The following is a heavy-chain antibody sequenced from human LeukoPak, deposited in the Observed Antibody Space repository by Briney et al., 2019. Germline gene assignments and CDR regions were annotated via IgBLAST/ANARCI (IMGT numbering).Heavy chain of an antibody. V-gene: IGHV3-33*01. D-gene: IGHD4-23*01. CDR2: IWNDGSNK. CDR3: ARADYGGNPYYYGMGV. CDR1: GXTXRXYX. J-gene: IGHJ6*02. Sequence: GXXLXXSCXTSGXTXRXYXXHWVRQAPGKXLEWXAVIWNDGSNKYYADSVKGRFIISREDSKNTLYLQMNSLRDEETAVYYCARADYGGNPYYYGMGVWGQGTTVIVSS.